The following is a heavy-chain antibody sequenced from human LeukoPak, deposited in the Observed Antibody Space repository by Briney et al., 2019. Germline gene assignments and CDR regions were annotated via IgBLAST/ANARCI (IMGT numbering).Heavy chain of an antibody. D-gene: IGHD2-2*01. V-gene: IGHV1-2*04. CDR3: ARGSLPAAMEPDLTY. J-gene: IGHJ4*02. CDR2: INPNSGGT. CDR1: GCIFTGYY. Sequence: ASVKVSCKASGCIFTGYYMHWVRQAPGQGLEWMGWINPNSGGTNYAQKFQGWVTMTRDTSISTAYMELSRLRSDDTAVYYCARGSLPAAMEPDLTYWGQGTLVTVSS.